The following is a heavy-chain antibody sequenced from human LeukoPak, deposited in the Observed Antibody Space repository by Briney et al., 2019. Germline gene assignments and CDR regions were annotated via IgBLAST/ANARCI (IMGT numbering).Heavy chain of an antibody. CDR3: ARAQTYYGSGSYLY. CDR2: ISSSSSTV. V-gene: IGHV3-48*02. CDR1: GFTFSRYS. D-gene: IGHD3-10*01. J-gene: IGHJ4*02. Sequence: PGGSLRLSCAASGFTFSRYSMNWVRQAPGKGREWVSYISSSSSTVYYADSLKGRFTISRDNAKNSLYLQMNSLRDEDTAVYYCARAQTYYGSGSYLYWGQGTLVTVSS.